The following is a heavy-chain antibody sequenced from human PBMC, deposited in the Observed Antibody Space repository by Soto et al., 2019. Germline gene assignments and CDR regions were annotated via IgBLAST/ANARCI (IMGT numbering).Heavy chain of an antibody. D-gene: IGHD5-12*01. CDR2: IYYSGST. CDR3: ARVGGSGYVSPYYFDY. Sequence: SETLSLTCTVSGGSISSGDYYWSWIRQPPGKGLEWIGYIYYSGSTYYNPSLKSRVTISVDTSKNQFSLKLSSVTAADTAVYYCARVGGSGYVSPYYFDYWGQGTLVTVSS. CDR1: GGSISSGDYY. V-gene: IGHV4-30-4*01. J-gene: IGHJ4*02.